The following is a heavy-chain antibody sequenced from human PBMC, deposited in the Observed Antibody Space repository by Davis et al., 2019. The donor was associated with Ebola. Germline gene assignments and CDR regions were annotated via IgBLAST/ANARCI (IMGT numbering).Heavy chain of an antibody. CDR2: IIPMLGIP. CDR1: GGTFSTYA. J-gene: IGHJ4*02. Sequence: AASVKVSCKASGGTFSTYAIDWVRQAPGQGLEWMGRIIPMLGIPNYAQRFQGRVTITADNSTSTAYMELSSLRSEDPAMYYCARDLGTAMATEWGQGTLVTVSS. V-gene: IGHV1-69*04. D-gene: IGHD5-18*01. CDR3: ARDLGTAMATE.